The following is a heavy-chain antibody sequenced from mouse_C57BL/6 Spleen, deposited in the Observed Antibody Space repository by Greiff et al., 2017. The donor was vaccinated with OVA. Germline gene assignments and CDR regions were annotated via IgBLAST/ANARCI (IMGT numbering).Heavy chain of an antibody. CDR2: IYWDDDK. J-gene: IGHJ3*01. CDR1: GFSLSTSGMG. V-gene: IGHV8-12*01. CDR3: ARPYSNSAGFAY. D-gene: IGHD2-5*01. Sequence: QVTLKESGPGILQSSQTLSLTCSFSGFSLSTSGMGVSWIRQPSGKGLEWLAHIYWDDDKRYNPSLKSRLTISKDTSRNQVFLKITSVDTAETATYDCARPYSNSAGFAYWGQGTLVTVSA.